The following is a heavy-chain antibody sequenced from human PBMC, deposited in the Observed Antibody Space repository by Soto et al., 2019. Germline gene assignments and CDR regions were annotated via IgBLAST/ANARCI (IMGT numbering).Heavy chain of an antibody. V-gene: IGHV3-21*01. J-gene: IGHJ4*02. CDR3: ARESEDLTSNFDY. CDR2: ISSTTNYI. Sequence: PGGSLRLSCAASGFNFSRYSMHWVRQAPGKGLEWVSSISSTTNYIYYADSMKGRFTVSRDNAKNSVYLDMNSLSAEDTAVYYCARESEDLTSNFDYWGQGTLVTVSS. CDR1: GFNFSRYS.